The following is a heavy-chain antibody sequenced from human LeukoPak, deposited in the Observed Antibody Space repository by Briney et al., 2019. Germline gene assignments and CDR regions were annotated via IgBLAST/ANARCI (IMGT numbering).Heavy chain of an antibody. CDR2: ISYDGSNK. CDR1: GFTFSSYG. Sequence: PGGSLRLSCAASGFTFSSYGMHWVRQAPGKGLEWVAVISYDGSNKYYADSVKGRFTISRDNSKNTLYLQMNSLRVEDTAVYYCARVGDYENSGSQPFDYWGQGTLVTVSS. V-gene: IGHV3-30*03. D-gene: IGHD3-22*01. CDR3: ARVGDYENSGSQPFDY. J-gene: IGHJ4*02.